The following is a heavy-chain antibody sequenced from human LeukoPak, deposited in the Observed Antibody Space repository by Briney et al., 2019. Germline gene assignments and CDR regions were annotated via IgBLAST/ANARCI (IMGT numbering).Heavy chain of an antibody. V-gene: IGHV3-7*01. CDR2: INQDGSEK. CDR1: GFTFSSYW. D-gene: IGHD2-15*01. J-gene: IGHJ4*02. CDR3: ASRSSVAASGPG. Sequence: GGSLRLSCAASGFTFSSYWMSWVRQAPGKGLEWVANINQDGSEKYYVDSVKGRFTISRDNAKNSLYLQMSSLGAEDTALYYCASRSSVAASGPGWGQGTLVTVSS.